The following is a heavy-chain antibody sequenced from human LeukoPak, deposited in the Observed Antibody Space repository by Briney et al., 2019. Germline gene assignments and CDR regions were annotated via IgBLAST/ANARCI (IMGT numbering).Heavy chain of an antibody. Sequence: GGSLRLSCAASGFTFSSYGMHWVRQAPGKGLEWVAFIRYDGSNKYYADSVKGRFTISRDNSKNTLYLQMHSLRAEDTAVYYCAKEGIHMHYYYMHVWGKGTTVTVSS. CDR1: GFTFSSYG. CDR3: AKEGIHMHYYYMHV. J-gene: IGHJ6*03. V-gene: IGHV3-30*02. D-gene: IGHD6-13*01. CDR2: IRYDGSNK.